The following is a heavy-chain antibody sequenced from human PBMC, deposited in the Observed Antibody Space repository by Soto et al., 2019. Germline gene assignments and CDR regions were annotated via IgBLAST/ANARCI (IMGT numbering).Heavy chain of an antibody. V-gene: IGHV1-58*01. J-gene: IGHJ4*02. CDR3: AARASPYYYDSSGSIDY. Sequence: SVKVSCKASGFTFTSSAVQWVRQARGQRLEWIGWIVVGSGNTNYAQKFQERVTITRDMSTSTAYMELSSLRSEDTAVYYCAARASPYYYDSSGSIDYWGQGTLVTVSS. CDR1: GFTFTSSA. D-gene: IGHD3-22*01. CDR2: IVVGSGNT.